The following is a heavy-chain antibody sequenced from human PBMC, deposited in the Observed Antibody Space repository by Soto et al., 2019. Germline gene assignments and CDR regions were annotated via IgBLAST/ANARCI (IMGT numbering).Heavy chain of an antibody. D-gene: IGHD3-16*01. V-gene: IGHV3-48*03. CDR3: ARFPGLDYYHYGMDV. Sequence: PGGSLRLSCAASAFMFRNYAMSWVRQAPGKGLEWVSYISSSGSTIYYADSVKGRFTISRDNAKNSLYLQMNSLRAEDTAVYYCARFPGLDYYHYGMDVWGQGTTVTVSS. CDR1: AFMFRNYA. J-gene: IGHJ6*02. CDR2: ISSSGSTI.